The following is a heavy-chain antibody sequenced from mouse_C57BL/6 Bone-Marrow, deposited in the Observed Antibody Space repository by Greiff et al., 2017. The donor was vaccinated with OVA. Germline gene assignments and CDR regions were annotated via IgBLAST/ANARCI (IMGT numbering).Heavy chain of an antibody. J-gene: IGHJ3*01. CDR2: IDPSDSYT. Sequence: QVQLQQPGAELVRPGTSVKLSCKASGYTFTSYWMHWVKQRPGQGLEWIGVIDPSDSYTNYNQKFKGKATLTVDTSSSTAYMQLSSLTSEDSAVYDCVYGNYEAYWGQGTLVTVSA. V-gene: IGHV1-59*01. CDR1: GYTFTSYW. D-gene: IGHD2-1*01. CDR3: VYGNYEAY.